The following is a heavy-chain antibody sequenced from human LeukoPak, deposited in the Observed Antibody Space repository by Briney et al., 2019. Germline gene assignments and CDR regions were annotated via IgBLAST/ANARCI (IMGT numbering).Heavy chain of an antibody. CDR1: GFTFSSYA. Sequence: PGGSLRLSCAASGFTFSSYAMSWIRQAPGKGLEWVSAISGSGGSTYYADSVKGRFTISRDNSKNTLYLQMNSLRAEDTAVYYCAKAKYSSSWPDYWGQGTLVTVSS. CDR2: ISGSGGST. CDR3: AKAKYSSSWPDY. D-gene: IGHD6-13*01. V-gene: IGHV3-23*01. J-gene: IGHJ4*02.